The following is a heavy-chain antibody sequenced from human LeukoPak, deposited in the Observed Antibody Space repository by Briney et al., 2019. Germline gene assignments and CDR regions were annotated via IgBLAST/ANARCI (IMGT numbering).Heavy chain of an antibody. J-gene: IGHJ4*02. CDR1: GGSISSYY. CDR3: VRAVVVPAATFDY. Sequence: SETLSLTCTVSGGSISSYYWSWIWQPPGKGLEWIGYIYYSGSTNYNPSLKSRVTISVDTSKNQFSLKLSSVTAADTAVYYCVRAVVVPAATFDYWGQGTLVTVSS. D-gene: IGHD2-2*01. CDR2: IYYSGST. V-gene: IGHV4-59*01.